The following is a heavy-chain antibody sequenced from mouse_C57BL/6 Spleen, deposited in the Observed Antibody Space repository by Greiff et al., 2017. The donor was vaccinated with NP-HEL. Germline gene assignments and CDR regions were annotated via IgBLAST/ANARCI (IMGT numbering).Heavy chain of an antibody. CDR1: GYTFTSYW. V-gene: IGHV1-69*01. Sequence: QVQLQQPGAELVMPGASVKLSCKASGYTFTSYWMHWVKQRPGQGLEWIGEIDPSDSYTNYNQKFKGKSTLTVDKSSSTAYMQLSSLTSEDSAVYYCARGGGRYYAMDYWGQGTSVTVSS. CDR2: IDPSDSYT. J-gene: IGHJ4*01. CDR3: ARGGGRYYAMDY.